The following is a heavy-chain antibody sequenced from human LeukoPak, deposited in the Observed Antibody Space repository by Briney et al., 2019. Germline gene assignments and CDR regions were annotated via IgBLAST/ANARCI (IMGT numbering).Heavy chain of an antibody. V-gene: IGHV4-39*07. CDR2: IYYSGST. J-gene: IGHJ5*02. CDR3: ARERYFDWLLSPSGWFDP. CDR1: DGSISSSSYY. D-gene: IGHD3-9*01. Sequence: PSETLSLTCTVSDGSISSSSYYWGWIRQPPGKGLEWIGSIYYSGSTYYNPSLKSRVTISVDTSKNQFSLKLSSVTAADTAVYYCARERYFDWLLSPSGWFDPWGQGTLVTVSS.